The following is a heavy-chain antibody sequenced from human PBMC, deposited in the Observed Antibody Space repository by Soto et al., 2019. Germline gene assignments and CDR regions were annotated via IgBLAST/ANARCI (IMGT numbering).Heavy chain of an antibody. J-gene: IGHJ4*02. CDR1: GNRFTSYG. D-gene: IGHD2-2*03. CDR2: ISPYSGNT. CDR3: AVGYCIMTTFLTVARSSFDF. V-gene: IGHV1-18*01. Sequence: QVQLVQSGPEVKKPGASVTVSCKASGNRFTSYGFSWVRQAPGQGLEWMGWISPYSGNTKYSQNVQGRITMTADTSTSTAYLERRSLRSDDTAVYYCAVGYCIMTTFLTVARSSFDFWGQGTLLIVSS.